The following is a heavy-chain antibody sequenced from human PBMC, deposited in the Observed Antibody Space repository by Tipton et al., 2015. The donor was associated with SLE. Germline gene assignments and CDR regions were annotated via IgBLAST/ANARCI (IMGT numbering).Heavy chain of an antibody. D-gene: IGHD6-13*01. CDR1: GGSISSSSYY. CDR3: ARASGPYSSPGV. V-gene: IGHV4-39*07. Sequence: TLYLTCTVSGGSISSSSYYWGWIRQPPGKGLEWIGSIYYSGSTNYNPSLKSRVTISVDTSKNQFSLKLSSVTAADTAVYYCARASGPYSSPGVWGKGTTVTVSS. J-gene: IGHJ6*04. CDR2: IYYSGST.